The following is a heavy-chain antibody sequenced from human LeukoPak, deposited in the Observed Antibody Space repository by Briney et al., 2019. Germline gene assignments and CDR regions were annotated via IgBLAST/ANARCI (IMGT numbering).Heavy chain of an antibody. D-gene: IGHD1-1*01. Sequence: ASVKVSCKASGYTFTGYYMHWVRQAPGQGLGWMGRINPNSGGTNYAQKFQGRVTMTRDTFVSTAYMEVSGLTSDDTAMYYCARDLSSTPNWELDHWGQGTLVTVSS. CDR3: ARDLSSTPNWELDH. J-gene: IGHJ4*02. V-gene: IGHV1-2*06. CDR1: GYTFTGYY. CDR2: INPNSGGT.